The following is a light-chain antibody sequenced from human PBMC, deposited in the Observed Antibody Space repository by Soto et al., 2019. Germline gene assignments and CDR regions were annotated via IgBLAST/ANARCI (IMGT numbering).Light chain of an antibody. J-gene: IGKJ4*01. V-gene: IGKV3-15*01. CDR1: QSVDIN. CDR3: QQYNDLPPLT. CDR2: GAS. Sequence: EVVMTQSPATLSVSPGESATLSCKASQSVDINLAWYQQKPGQAPGLLIYGASTRATGVPARFSASGSGTEFTLTISSLQSEDFAVYYCQQYNDLPPLTVGGGTKVEIK.